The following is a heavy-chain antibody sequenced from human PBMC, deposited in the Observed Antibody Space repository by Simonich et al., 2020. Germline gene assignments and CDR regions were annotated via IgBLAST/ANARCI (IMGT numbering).Heavy chain of an antibody. V-gene: IGHV1-69*09. CDR2: NIPIPGMA. CDR3: ARTNTMRELDTMVRGVDYFDY. D-gene: IGHD3-10*01. CDR1: GGTFSSYA. J-gene: IGHJ4*02. Sequence: QVQLVQSGAEVKKPGSSVKVSCKASGGTFSSYAISWVRQAPGQGLEWMGRNIPIPGMANYPQKFQGRVTITADKSTSTAYMELSSLRSEDTAVYYCARTNTMRELDTMVRGVDYFDYWGQGTLVTVSS.